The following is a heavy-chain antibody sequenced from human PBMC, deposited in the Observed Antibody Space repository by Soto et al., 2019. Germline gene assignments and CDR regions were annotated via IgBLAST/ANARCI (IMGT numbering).Heavy chain of an antibody. J-gene: IGHJ6*03. D-gene: IGHD2-15*01. CDR3: AKPLNCSGGSCYVYYYYYMDV. CDR1: GFTFSSYA. V-gene: IGHV3-23*01. Sequence: GGSLRLSCAASGFTFSSYAMSWVRQAPGKGLEWVSAISGSGGSTYYADSVKGRFTISRDNSKNTLYLQMNSLRAEDTAVYYCAKPLNCSGGSCYVYYYYYMDVWGKGTTVTVSS. CDR2: ISGSGGST.